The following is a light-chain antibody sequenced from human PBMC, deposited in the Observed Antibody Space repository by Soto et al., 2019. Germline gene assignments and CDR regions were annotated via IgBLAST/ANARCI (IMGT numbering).Light chain of an antibody. CDR1: QSVNSY. CDR3: QQYNQWPLT. CDR2: GAS. Sequence: ETVMTQSPATLSVSPGERATLSCRAGQSVNSYLAWYQQKPGQAPRLLIRGASARATGIPARFSGSGSGTEFTLTISSLQSEDFAVYYCQQYNQWPLTFDGGTKVEI. J-gene: IGKJ4*01. V-gene: IGKV3-15*01.